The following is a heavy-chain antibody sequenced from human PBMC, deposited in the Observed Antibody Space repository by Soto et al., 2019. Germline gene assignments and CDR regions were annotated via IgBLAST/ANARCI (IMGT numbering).Heavy chain of an antibody. V-gene: IGHV4-30-2*06. Sequence: QLRLQESGSGVDKPSESLSLTCTVFGASISYGGYSWHWLGQSPRRGLEWIEHITHLENTYFNPSFKSRVSRSINRAKNHFSLKVTSMTAADKGRYFCVRGGGNVPVEYWGQGILVTVSS. J-gene: IGHJ1*01. CDR1: GASISYGGYS. CDR2: ITHLENT. D-gene: IGHD2-15*01. CDR3: VRGGGNVPVEY.